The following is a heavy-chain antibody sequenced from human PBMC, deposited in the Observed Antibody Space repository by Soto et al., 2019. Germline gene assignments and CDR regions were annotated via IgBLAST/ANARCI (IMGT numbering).Heavy chain of an antibody. Sequence: QVQLQESGPGLVKPSGTLSLTCAVSSGSISSDNWWRWVRQPPGKGLEWIGEIYPSGNTNYNPSLRSRVTMLVDRSKIKFSLKLSSVTAADTAVYYCARTYCSGGSCYAAFDYCGQGTLVTVSS. J-gene: IGHJ4*02. CDR1: SGSISSDNW. CDR3: ARTYCSGGSCYAAFDY. D-gene: IGHD2-15*01. V-gene: IGHV4-4*02. CDR2: IYPSGNT.